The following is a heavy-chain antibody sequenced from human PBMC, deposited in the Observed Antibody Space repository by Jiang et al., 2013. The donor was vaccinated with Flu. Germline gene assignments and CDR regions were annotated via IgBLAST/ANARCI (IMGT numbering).Heavy chain of an antibody. J-gene: IGHJ4*02. Sequence: QSGSELKKPGASVNVSCKASGYTLTTYAMNWVRQAPGQGLEWMGWINTNTGNPTYAQGFTGRFVFSLDTSVSTAYLQISSLKAEDTAVYYCARGGRARSSGWYDYFEYWGQGTLVTVSS. D-gene: IGHD6-19*01. CDR2: INTNTGNP. CDR1: GYTLTTYA. CDR3: ARGGRARSSGWYDYFEY. V-gene: IGHV7-4-1*02.